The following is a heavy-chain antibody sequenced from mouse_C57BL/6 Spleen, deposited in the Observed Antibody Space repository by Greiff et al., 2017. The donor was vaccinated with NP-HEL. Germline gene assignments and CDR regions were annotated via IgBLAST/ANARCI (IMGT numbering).Heavy chain of an antibody. CDR3: ARCFYYSNYDY. J-gene: IGHJ2*01. CDR1: GYAFSSSW. Sequence: QVQLKESGPELVKPGASVKISCKASGYAFSSSWMNWVKQRPGKGLEWIGRIYPGDGDTNYNGKFKGKATLTADKSSSTAYMQLSSLTSEDSAVYFCARCFYYSNYDYWGQGTTLTVSS. CDR2: IYPGDGDT. D-gene: IGHD2-5*01. V-gene: IGHV1-82*01.